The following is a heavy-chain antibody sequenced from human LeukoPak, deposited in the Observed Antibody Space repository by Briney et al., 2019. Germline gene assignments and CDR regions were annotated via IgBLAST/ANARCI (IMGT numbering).Heavy chain of an antibody. D-gene: IGHD5-18*01. Sequence: GGSLRLSCAASGFTFSSYAMSWVRQAPGKGLEWVSAISGSGGSTFYADSVKGRFTISRDNSKYTLSLQMNSLIAEDTAVYYCARDNDQWIHICQIWGQGKMVTVSS. CDR3: ARDNDQWIHICQI. CDR2: ISGSGGST. J-gene: IGHJ3*02. V-gene: IGHV3-23*01. CDR1: GFTFSSYA.